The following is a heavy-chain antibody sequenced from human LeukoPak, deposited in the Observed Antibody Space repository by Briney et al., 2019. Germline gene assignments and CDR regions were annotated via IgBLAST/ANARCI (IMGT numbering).Heavy chain of an antibody. CDR3: AKPGYSYDY. D-gene: IGHD6-13*01. CDR2: ISGSGGST. CDR1: GFTFSSYA. Sequence: PGGSLRLSCAASGFTFSSYAMSWVRQAPGKGLGWVSAISGSGGSTYYADSVKGRFTISRDNAKNSLYLQMNSLRAEDTAVYYCAKPGYSYDYWGQGTLVTVSS. V-gene: IGHV3-23*01. J-gene: IGHJ4*02.